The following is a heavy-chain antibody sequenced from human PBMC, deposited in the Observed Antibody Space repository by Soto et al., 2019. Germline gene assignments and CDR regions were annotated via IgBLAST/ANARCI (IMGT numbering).Heavy chain of an antibody. J-gene: IGHJ6*02. CDR1: GGSFSGYY. CDR3: ARVRLALTYYYYGMDV. D-gene: IGHD3-9*01. CDR2: INHSGST. V-gene: IGHV4-34*01. Sequence: SETLSLTCAVYGGSFSGYYWSWIRQPPGKGLEWIGEINHSGSTNYNPSLKSRVTISVDTSKNQFSLKLSSVTAADTAVYYCARVRLALTYYYYGMDVWGQGTTVT.